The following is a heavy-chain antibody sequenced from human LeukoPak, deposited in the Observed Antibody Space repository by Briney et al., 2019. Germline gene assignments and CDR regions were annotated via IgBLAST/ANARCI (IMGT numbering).Heavy chain of an antibody. Sequence: GSLRLSCAASGFTFSVYYMSWIRQAPGKGLEWVSYISSSGSTIYYADSVKGRFTISRDNAKNSLYLQMNSLRAEDTAVYYCARAGEDYYDSSGDAFDIWGQGTMVTVSS. CDR2: ISSSGSTI. J-gene: IGHJ3*02. CDR3: ARAGEDYYDSSGDAFDI. D-gene: IGHD3-22*01. CDR1: GFTFSVYY. V-gene: IGHV3-11*01.